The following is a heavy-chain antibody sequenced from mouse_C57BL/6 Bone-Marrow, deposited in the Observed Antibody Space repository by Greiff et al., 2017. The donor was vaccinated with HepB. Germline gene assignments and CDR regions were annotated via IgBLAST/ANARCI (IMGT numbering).Heavy chain of an antibody. V-gene: IGHV5-16*01. Sequence: EVKLVESEGGLVQPGSSMKLSCTASGFTFSDYYMAWVRQVPEKGLEWVANINYDGSSTYYLDSLKSRFIISRDNAKNILYLQMSSLKSEDTATYYCARDRGIYYGYDGGFAYWGQGTLVTVSA. CDR2: INYDGSST. D-gene: IGHD2-2*01. CDR1: GFTFSDYY. J-gene: IGHJ3*01. CDR3: ARDRGIYYGYDGGFAY.